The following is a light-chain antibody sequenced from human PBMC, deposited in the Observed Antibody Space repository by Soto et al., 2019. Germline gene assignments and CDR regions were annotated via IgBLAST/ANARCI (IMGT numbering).Light chain of an antibody. CDR1: QSVSNN. Sequence: EILMTQSPATLSVSPGERATLSCRASQSVSNNLAWYQQKPGQAPRLLIYYASTRATGVPARFSGSGSGTEFSLTISSLQSEDFALYYCQQYNDWPPITFGQGTRLEIK. CDR2: YAS. V-gene: IGKV3-15*01. CDR3: QQYNDWPPIT. J-gene: IGKJ5*01.